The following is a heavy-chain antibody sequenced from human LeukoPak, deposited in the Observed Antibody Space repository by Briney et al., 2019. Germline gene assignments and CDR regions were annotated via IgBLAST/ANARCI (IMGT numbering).Heavy chain of an antibody. D-gene: IGHD3-22*01. Sequence: PGESLNFSCQASGSTFTSYRSSWVRQMRGKGLEWMGIIHTIDSYTNYAPSFQGHVTISADKSISTAYLQWSSLKASDTAMYYCARVPSYYYDSSSYLFHYGMDVWGQGTTVPVSS. J-gene: IGHJ6*02. CDR1: GSTFTSYR. CDR2: IHTIDSYT. CDR3: ARVPSYYYDSSSYLFHYGMDV. V-gene: IGHV5-10-1*01.